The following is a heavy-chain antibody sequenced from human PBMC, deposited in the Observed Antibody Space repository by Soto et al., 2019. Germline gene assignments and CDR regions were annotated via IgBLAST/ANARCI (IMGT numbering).Heavy chain of an antibody. CDR3: ARSLIEGEQLVSIPNDAFDI. CDR2: ISSSSSYI. D-gene: IGHD6-6*01. V-gene: IGHV3-21*01. Sequence: GGSLRLSCAASGFTFSSYSMNWVRQAPGKGLEWVSSISSSSSYIYYADSVKGRFTISRDNAKNSLYLQMNSLRAEDTAVYYCARSLIEGEQLVSIPNDAFDIWGQGTMVTVSS. J-gene: IGHJ3*02. CDR1: GFTFSSYS.